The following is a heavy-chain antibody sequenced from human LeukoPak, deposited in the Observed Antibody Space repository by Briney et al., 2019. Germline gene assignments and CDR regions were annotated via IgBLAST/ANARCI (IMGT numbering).Heavy chain of an antibody. CDR1: GGSFSGYY. Sequence: PSETLSLTCAVYGGSFSGYYWSWIRQPPGKGLEWIGTICHSGSTYYNASLKSRVTISIDTSMNQFSLRLNSVTAADTAVYSCARWYYYYMDVWGKGXTVTXSS. CDR2: ICHSGST. CDR3: ARWYYYYMDV. V-gene: IGHV4-34*01. J-gene: IGHJ6*03.